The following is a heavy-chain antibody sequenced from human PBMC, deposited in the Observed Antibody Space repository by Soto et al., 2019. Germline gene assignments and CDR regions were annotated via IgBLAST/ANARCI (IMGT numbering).Heavy chain of an antibody. CDR3: AHRRYCSGGSCYDY. CDR2: IFWDDDK. D-gene: IGHD2-15*01. J-gene: IGHJ4*02. CDR1: GFSLSTSGVG. Sequence: QITLKESGPTLVKPTQTLTLTCTFSGFSLSTSGVGVGWIRQPPGKALEWLAVIFWDDDKRYSPSLKDRLTITKDTSQNQVVLTMTNMDPADTATYYCAHRRYCSGGSCYDYWGQGTLVTVSS. V-gene: IGHV2-5*02.